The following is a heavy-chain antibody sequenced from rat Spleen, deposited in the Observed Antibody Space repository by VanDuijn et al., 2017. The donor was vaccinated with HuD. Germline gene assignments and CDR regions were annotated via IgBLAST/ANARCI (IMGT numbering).Heavy chain of an antibody. V-gene: IGHV5-22*01. CDR3: ARHHGFGVPVDY. CDR1: GFTFSDYA. J-gene: IGHJ2*01. CDR2: IIYDGTAT. Sequence: EVKLVESGGGLVQPGRSMKLSCAASGFTFSDYAMAWVRQSPKKGLEWVATIIYDGTATYYRDSVKGRFTISRDNAKSTLYLQMNSLRSEDTATYYCARHHGFGVPVDYWGQGVMVTVSS. D-gene: IGHD4-3*01.